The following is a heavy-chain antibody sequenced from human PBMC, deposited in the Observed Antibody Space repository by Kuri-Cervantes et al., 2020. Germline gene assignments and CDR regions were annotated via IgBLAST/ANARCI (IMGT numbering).Heavy chain of an antibody. D-gene: IGHD3-10*01. CDR3: AREGGMVRGVRPYYFYMVV. V-gene: IGHV4-4*07. CDR2: IYTSGST. Sequence: SETLSPTCPVSGASIISYYWSWIRQPAGKGLEWIGRIYTSGSTNYNRSLESRVTISVDTSKNQLSLKLNSVIAADTAVYYCAREGGMVRGVRPYYFYMVVWGKGTMVTVSS. CDR1: GASIISYY. J-gene: IGHJ6*03.